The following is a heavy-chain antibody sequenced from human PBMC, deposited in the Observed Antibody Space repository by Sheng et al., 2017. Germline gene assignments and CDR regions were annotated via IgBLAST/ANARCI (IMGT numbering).Heavy chain of an antibody. Sequence: QVQLVQSGAEVKKPGSSVKVSCKASGGTFSSYAISWVRQAPGQGLEWMGGIIPILGIANYAQKFQGRVTITADKSTSTAYMELSSLRSEDTAVYYCASSIAAAGTKGNWFDPWGQGTLVTVSS. J-gene: IGHJ5*02. CDR1: GGTFSSYA. CDR2: IIPILGIA. CDR3: ASSIAAAGTKGNWFDP. V-gene: IGHV1-69*04. D-gene: IGHD6-13*01.